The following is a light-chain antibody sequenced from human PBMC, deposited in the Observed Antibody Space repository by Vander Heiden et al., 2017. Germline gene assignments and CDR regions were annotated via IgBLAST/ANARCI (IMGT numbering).Light chain of an antibody. CDR3: TSYTTSSTLV. CDR1: SSDVGGYNY. Sequence: QSALTQPASMSGSPGQSITISCTGSSSDVGGYNYLSWYQQHPGEAPKLIIYDVTKRPSGVSNRFSASKSSNTASLTISGLQAEDEADYYCTSYTTSSTLVFGGGTKLTVL. CDR2: DVT. J-gene: IGLJ2*01. V-gene: IGLV2-14*01.